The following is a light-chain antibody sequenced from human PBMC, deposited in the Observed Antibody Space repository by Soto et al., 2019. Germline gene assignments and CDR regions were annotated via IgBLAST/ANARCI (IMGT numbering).Light chain of an antibody. J-gene: IGLJ1*01. CDR1: SSNIGSNY. CDR3: AAWDDRLSGCYV. Sequence: QSVLTQPPSASGTPGQRVTISCSGSSSNIGSNYVYWYQQLPGTAPKLLIYRNNQRPSGVPDRFSGSKSGTSASLAISGLQYEDEADYYCAAWDDRLSGCYVFGTGTQLTVL. V-gene: IGLV1-47*01. CDR2: RNN.